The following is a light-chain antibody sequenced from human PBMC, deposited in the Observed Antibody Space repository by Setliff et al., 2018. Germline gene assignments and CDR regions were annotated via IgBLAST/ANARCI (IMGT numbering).Light chain of an antibody. CDR1: SSNIGNNY. CDR2: DNN. CDR3: GTWDSSLSAGYV. V-gene: IGLV1-51*01. Sequence: QSALTQPASVSAAPGQKVTISCSGSSSNIGNNYVSWYQQLPGTAPKLLIYDNNKRPSGIPDRFSGSKSGTSATLGITGLQTGDEADYYCGTWDSSLSAGYVFGTGTKVTVL. J-gene: IGLJ1*01.